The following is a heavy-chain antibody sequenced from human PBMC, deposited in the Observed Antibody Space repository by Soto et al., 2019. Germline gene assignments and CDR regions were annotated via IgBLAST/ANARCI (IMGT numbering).Heavy chain of an antibody. CDR1: GGTFSSYD. CDR2: IIPIFGTA. J-gene: IGHJ4*02. V-gene: IGHV1-69*13. Sequence: SVKVSCKASGGTFSSYDISWVRQAPGQGLEWMGGIIPIFGTANYAQKFQGRVTITADESTSTAYMELSSLRSEDTAVYYCACEPLDLRGYFAYWAQGTLVPAPQ. CDR3: ACEPLDLRGYFAY. D-gene: IGHD1-7*01.